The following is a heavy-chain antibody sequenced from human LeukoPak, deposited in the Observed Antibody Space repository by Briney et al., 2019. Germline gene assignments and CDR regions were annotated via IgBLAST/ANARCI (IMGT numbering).Heavy chain of an antibody. CDR2: IKQDGSEK. Sequence: GGSLRLSCAASGFTFSSYWMSWVRQAPGKGLEWVANIKQDGSEKYYVDSVKGRFTISRDNAKNSLYLQMNSLRAEDTAVYYCARTPPPLYTAMVAGPDYYYYYMDVWGKGTTVTVSS. D-gene: IGHD5-18*01. J-gene: IGHJ6*03. V-gene: IGHV3-7*01. CDR1: GFTFSSYW. CDR3: ARTPPPLYTAMVAGPDYYYYYMDV.